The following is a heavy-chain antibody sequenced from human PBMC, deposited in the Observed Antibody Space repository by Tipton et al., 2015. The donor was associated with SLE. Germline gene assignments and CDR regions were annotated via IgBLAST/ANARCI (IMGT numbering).Heavy chain of an antibody. CDR2: ISRSTKDI. D-gene: IGHD3-10*01. CDR3: AREYYYGSV. J-gene: IGHJ1*01. V-gene: IGHV3-21*06. Sequence: GSLLLSCAASGFTFDDYGMSWVRQAPGKGLEWVSYISRSTKDIYYADSVKGRFTISRDNAKNSLYLQMNSLRVEDTGVYYCAREYYYGSVWGQGTLVTVSS. CDR1: GFTFDDYG.